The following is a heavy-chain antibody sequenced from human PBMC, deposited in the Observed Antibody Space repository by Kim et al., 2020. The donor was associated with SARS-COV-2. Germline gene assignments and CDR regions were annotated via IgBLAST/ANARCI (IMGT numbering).Heavy chain of an antibody. V-gene: IGHV1-3*01. Sequence: YSQKFQGRVTITRDTSASTAYMELSSLRSEDTAVYYCAVDYYDSSLNFDYWGQGTLVTVSS. CDR3: AVDYYDSSLNFDY. J-gene: IGHJ4*02. D-gene: IGHD3-22*01.